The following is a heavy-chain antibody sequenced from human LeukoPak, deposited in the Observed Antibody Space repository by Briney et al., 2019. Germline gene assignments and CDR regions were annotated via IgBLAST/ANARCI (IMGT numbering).Heavy chain of an antibody. CDR1: GGSISSGDYY. D-gene: IGHD5-12*01. V-gene: IGHV4-30-4*01. Sequence: PSETLSFTCTVSGGSISSGDYYWSWIRQPPGKGLEWIGYICYSGSTYYNPFLKSRVTISVDTSKNQFSLKLSSVTAADTAVYYCARGGYSCYDGPLDAFDIWGQGTMVTGSS. CDR3: ARGGYSCYDGPLDAFDI. J-gene: IGHJ3*02. CDR2: ICYSGST.